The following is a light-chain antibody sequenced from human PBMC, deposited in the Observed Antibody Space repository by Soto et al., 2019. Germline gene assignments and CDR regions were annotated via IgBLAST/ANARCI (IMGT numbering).Light chain of an antibody. Sequence: QLVLPQPPSASGAPGQRVTISCSGTSSNLGGHSVNWYQQLPGTAPKLLIYGNDQRTSGVPDRFSGSKSGTSASLAISGLQSEDEADYYCSAWDDSLNGPVFGGGTKLTVL. CDR1: SSNLGGHS. V-gene: IGLV1-44*01. CDR2: GND. J-gene: IGLJ2*01. CDR3: SAWDDSLNGPV.